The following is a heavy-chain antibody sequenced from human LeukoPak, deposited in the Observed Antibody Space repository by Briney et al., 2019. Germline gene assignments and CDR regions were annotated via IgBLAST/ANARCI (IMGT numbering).Heavy chain of an antibody. V-gene: IGHV3-7*01. CDR3: AREMYDGVEYSSSSVDY. J-gene: IGHJ4*02. D-gene: IGHD6-6*01. Sequence: GGSLRLSCAASGFTFSSYWKSWVRQAPGKGLEWVANIKQDGSEKYYVDSVKGRFTISRDNAKNSLYLQMNSLRAEDTAVYYCAREMYDGVEYSSSSVDYWGQGTLVTVSS. CDR1: GFTFSSYW. CDR2: IKQDGSEK.